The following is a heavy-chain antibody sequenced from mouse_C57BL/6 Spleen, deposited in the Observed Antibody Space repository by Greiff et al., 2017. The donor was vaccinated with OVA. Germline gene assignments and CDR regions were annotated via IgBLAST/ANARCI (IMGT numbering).Heavy chain of an antibody. J-gene: IGHJ3*01. D-gene: IGHD3-2*02. CDR1: GFTFSSYT. CDR3: ARPHSSGFLFAY. Sequence: EVKLVESGGGLVKPGGSLKLSCAASGFTFSSYTMSWVRQTPEKRLEWVATISGGGGNTYYPDSVKGRFTISRDNAKNTLYLQMSSLRSEDTALYYCARPHSSGFLFAYWGQGTLVTVSA. CDR2: ISGGGGNT. V-gene: IGHV5-9*01.